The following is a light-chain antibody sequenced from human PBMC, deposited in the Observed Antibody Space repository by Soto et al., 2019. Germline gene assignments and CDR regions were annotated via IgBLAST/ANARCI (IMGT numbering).Light chain of an antibody. V-gene: IGKV1-5*03. CDR3: QHYNSYSEA. CDR2: KAS. Sequence: DIQMTQSPSTLSASVGDRVTITCRASQSISSWLAWYQQKPGKAPKLLSYKASSLESGVPSRFSGSGSGTEFTPTISSLQPDDFATYYCQHYNSYSEAFGQGTRWIS. CDR1: QSISSW. J-gene: IGKJ1*01.